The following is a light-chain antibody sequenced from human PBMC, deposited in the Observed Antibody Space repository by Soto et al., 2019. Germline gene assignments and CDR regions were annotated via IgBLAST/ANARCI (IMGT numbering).Light chain of an antibody. CDR1: QSISSW. V-gene: IGKV1-5*01. CDR2: DAS. J-gene: IGKJ1*01. CDR3: QQYNSYWT. Sequence: DIPMTQSPSTLSASVGDRVTITCRASQSISSWLAWYQQKPGKAPKILIYDASSLESGVPSRFSGSGSGTEFTLTISSLQPDYFATYYCQQYNSYWTFGQGTKVDIK.